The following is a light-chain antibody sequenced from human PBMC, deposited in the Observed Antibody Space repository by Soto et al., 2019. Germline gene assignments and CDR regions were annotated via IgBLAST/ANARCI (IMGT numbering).Light chain of an antibody. CDR2: DVS. J-gene: IGLJ2*01. Sequence: QSALTQPASVSGSPGQSITISCTGTSSDVGGYNYVSWYQQHPGKAPKLVIYDVSNRPSGVSNRFSGSKSGSTASLTISGLQAEDEADYYCSSYTSSSTPYVVFGGGTKVTVL. CDR1: SSDVGGYNY. CDR3: SSYTSSSTPYVV. V-gene: IGLV2-14*01.